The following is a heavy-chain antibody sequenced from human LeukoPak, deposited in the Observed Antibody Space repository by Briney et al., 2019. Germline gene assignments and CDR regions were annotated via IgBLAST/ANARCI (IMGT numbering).Heavy chain of an antibody. Sequence: PGGSLRLSCAASGFTFSSYAMSWVRQAPGKGLEWVSAISDSGGSTYYADSVRGRFTISGDNSKNTLYLQMNSLKAEDTAVYYCAKGFDYVWGSYRYTVDYWGQGTLVTVSS. CDR1: GFTFSSYA. CDR2: ISDSGGST. J-gene: IGHJ4*02. V-gene: IGHV3-23*01. D-gene: IGHD3-16*02. CDR3: AKGFDYVWGSYRYTVDY.